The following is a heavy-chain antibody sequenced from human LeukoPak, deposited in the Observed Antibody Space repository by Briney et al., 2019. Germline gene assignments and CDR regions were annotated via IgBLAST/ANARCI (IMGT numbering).Heavy chain of an antibody. D-gene: IGHD5-12*01. J-gene: IGHJ4*02. CDR1: GGSISSYY. Sequence: PSETLSLTCTVSGGSISSYYWSWIRQPAGKGLKWIGRIYTSGSTNYNPSLKSRVTISVDKSKNQFSLKLSSVPAADTAVYYCARGLGNYGYWGQGTLVTVSS. V-gene: IGHV4-4*07. CDR2: IYTSGST. CDR3: ARGLGNYGY.